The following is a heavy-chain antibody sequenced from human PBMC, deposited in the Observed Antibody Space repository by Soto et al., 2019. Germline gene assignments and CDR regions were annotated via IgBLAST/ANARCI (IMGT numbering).Heavy chain of an antibody. Sequence: QVQLQESGPGLVKPSQTLSLTCTVSGGSINSGDYYWSWIRQPPGKDLEWIGSIYYSGITYYKPSLRSRITASVDTSKNQFSLSLSSVTATDTAVYYCARGNRGYDYWGQGTRVTVSS. CDR2: IYYSGIT. V-gene: IGHV4-30-4*01. CDR1: GGSINSGDYY. J-gene: IGHJ4*02. CDR3: ARGNRGYDY. D-gene: IGHD3-22*01.